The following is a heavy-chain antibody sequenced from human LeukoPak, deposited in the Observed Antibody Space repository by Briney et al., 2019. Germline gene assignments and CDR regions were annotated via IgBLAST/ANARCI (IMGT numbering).Heavy chain of an antibody. CDR1: GYTFTGYY. CDR2: INPNSGGT. CDR3: ARDYVTPVTTPHAFDI. J-gene: IGHJ3*02. D-gene: IGHD4-17*01. Sequence: ASVKVSCKASGYTFTGYYMHWVRQAPGQGLEWMGWINPNSGGTNYAQKFQGRVTMTRDTSISTAYMELSRLRSDDAAVYYCARDYVTPVTTPHAFDIWGQGTMVTVSS. V-gene: IGHV1-2*02.